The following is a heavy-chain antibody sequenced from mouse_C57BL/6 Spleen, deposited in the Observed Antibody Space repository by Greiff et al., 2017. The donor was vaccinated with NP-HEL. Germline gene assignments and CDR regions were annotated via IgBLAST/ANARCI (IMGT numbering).Heavy chain of an antibody. J-gene: IGHJ4*01. V-gene: IGHV1-55*01. CDR1: GYTFTSYW. CDR2: IYPGSGST. CDR3: ARSELRKGDAMDY. Sequence: QVQLQQSGAELVKPGASVKMSCKASGYTFTSYWITWVKQRPGQGLEWIGDIYPGSGSTNYNEKFKSKATLTVDTSFSTAYMQLSSLTSEDSAVYYCARSELRKGDAMDYWGQGTSVTVSS. D-gene: IGHD2-4*01.